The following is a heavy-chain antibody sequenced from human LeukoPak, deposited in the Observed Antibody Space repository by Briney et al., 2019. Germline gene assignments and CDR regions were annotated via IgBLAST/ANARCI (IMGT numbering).Heavy chain of an antibody. Sequence: PSETLSLTCTVSGGSISSYYWSWIRQPAGKGLEWIGRIYTSGSTNYNPSLKSRVTMSLDTSKNQFSLKLSSVTAADTAVYFCARETTGAGTARPFDYWGQGTLVTVSS. D-gene: IGHD6-13*01. CDR3: ARETTGAGTARPFDY. CDR1: GGSISSYY. CDR2: IYTSGST. J-gene: IGHJ4*02. V-gene: IGHV4-4*07.